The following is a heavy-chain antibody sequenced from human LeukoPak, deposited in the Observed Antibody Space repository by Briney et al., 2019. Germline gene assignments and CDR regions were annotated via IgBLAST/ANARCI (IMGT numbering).Heavy chain of an antibody. V-gene: IGHV1-2*02. J-gene: IGHJ4*02. CDR2: INGKSGAT. D-gene: IGHD7-27*01. Sequence: ASVKVSCKASGFSLTGHFMHWLRQAPGQGLEWMGWINGKSGATNYAQKFQDRVLMTRDTSINTVYMELSSLRTDDTATYYCARDFSWGPDCWGQGTLVTVSS. CDR1: GFSLTGHF. CDR3: ARDFSWGPDC.